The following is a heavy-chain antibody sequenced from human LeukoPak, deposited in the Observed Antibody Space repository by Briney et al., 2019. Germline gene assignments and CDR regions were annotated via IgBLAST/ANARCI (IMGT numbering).Heavy chain of an antibody. J-gene: IGHJ4*02. CDR3: ALSTATGRYFDY. CDR2: ISSSSSYT. D-gene: IGHD5-18*01. Sequence: GGSLRLSCAASGFTLSDYYMSWIRQAPGKGLEWVSYISSSSSYTNYADSVKGRFTISRDNAKNSLYLQMNSLRAEDTAVYYCALSTATGRYFDYWGQGALVTVSS. V-gene: IGHV3-11*03. CDR1: GFTLSDYY.